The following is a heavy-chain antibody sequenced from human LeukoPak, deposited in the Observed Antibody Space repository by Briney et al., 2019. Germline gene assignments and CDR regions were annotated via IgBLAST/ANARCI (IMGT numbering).Heavy chain of an antibody. D-gene: IGHD3-16*01. J-gene: IGHJ4*02. Sequence: GASVKVSCKASGYTFTSYDINWVRQATGQGLEWMGWINPNSGNTGYAQKFQGRDTITRNTSISTAYMELSSLRSEDTAVYYCARGLGMTSYYFDYWGQGTLVTVSS. CDR3: ARGLGMTSYYFDY. CDR1: GYTFTSYD. V-gene: IGHV1-8*03. CDR2: INPNSGNT.